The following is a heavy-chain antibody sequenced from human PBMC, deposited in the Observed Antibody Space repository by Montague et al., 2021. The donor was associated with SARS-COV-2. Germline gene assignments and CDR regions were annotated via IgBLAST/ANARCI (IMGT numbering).Heavy chain of an antibody. CDR3: AGRPLGYYYCGMDV. J-gene: IGHJ6*02. Sequence: SETLSLTCAVSGGSISSSNWWSWVRQPPGKGLEWIGEIYHSGSTNYNPSLKSRVTISVDKSKHQFSLKLSSVTAAATAVYYCAGRPLGYYYCGMDVWGQGTTVTVSS. CDR1: GGSISSSNW. V-gene: IGHV4-4*02. CDR2: IYHSGST. D-gene: IGHD6-6*01.